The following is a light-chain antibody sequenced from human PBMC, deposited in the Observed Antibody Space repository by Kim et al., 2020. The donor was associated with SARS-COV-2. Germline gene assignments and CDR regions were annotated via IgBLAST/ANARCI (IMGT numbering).Light chain of an antibody. CDR2: GAS. Sequence: PGERVTLVCRASQSVSSRYLTWYQQKPGQAPRLLIYGASSRATGIPARFSGSGSGTDFTLTISSLQPEDFAVYYCQQDYNLLTFGGGTKVDIK. J-gene: IGKJ4*01. V-gene: IGKV3D-7*01. CDR1: QSVSSRY. CDR3: QQDYNLLT.